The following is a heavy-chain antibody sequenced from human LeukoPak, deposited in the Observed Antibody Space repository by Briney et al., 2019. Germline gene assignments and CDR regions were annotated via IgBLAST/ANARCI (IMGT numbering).Heavy chain of an antibody. J-gene: IGHJ4*02. CDR3: ARGTTTFLDY. V-gene: IGHV1-46*01. CDR2: TNPSGDST. Sequence: GASVKDSCKASGYTFTNYYIHWVRQPPAHGLEGLGITNPSGDSTNYAQKLHGRVTMNLETPTNKHYIDLNSLPANDTAVYLCARGTTTFLDYWGQGTLVTVSA. CDR1: GYTFTNYY. D-gene: IGHD1-1*01.